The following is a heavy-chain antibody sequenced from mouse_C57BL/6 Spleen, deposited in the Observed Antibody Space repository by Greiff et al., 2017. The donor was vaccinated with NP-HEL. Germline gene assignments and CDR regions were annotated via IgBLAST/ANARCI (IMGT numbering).Heavy chain of an antibody. V-gene: IGHV1-55*01. Sequence: QVQLKQPGAELVKPGASVKMSCKASGYTFTSYWITWVKQRPGQGLEWIGDIYPGSGSTNYNEKFQSKATLAVDTSSSPAYMQLSNLTSEDSAVYYCARDQHYYGSSYEGGLDCWGQGTTLTVSS. D-gene: IGHD1-1*01. J-gene: IGHJ2*01. CDR1: GYTFTSYW. CDR2: IYPGSGST. CDR3: ARDQHYYGSSYEGGLDC.